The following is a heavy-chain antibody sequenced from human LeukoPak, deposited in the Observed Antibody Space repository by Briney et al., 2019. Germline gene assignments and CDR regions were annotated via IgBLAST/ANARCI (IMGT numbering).Heavy chain of an antibody. CDR1: GFTFSSYA. CDR2: ISGSGSNT. V-gene: IGHV3-23*01. D-gene: IGHD3-10*01. CDR3: AREGYYGSGSPPSLYFDY. Sequence: GGSLRLSCAASGFTFSSYAVSWVRQAPGKGLEWVAAISGSGSNTYYADYVKGRFTISRDNSRSTLYLQMNSLRPEDTAIYYCAREGYYGSGSPPSLYFDYWGQGTLVTVSS. J-gene: IGHJ4*02.